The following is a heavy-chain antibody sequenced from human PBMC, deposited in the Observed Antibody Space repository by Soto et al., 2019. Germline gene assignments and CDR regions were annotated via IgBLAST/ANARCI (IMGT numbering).Heavy chain of an antibody. CDR2: IRSNANNNAT. CDR1: GFTFSGSA. V-gene: IGHV3-73*02. Sequence: EVQLVESGGGLVQPGGSLKLSCAASGFTFSGSAMHWVRQASGKGLEWVGRIRSNANNNATAYTASVEGRFTITREDSKNAAHLQINSLKTRDTAVYYCARDTARVYYGLDVWGLGTTVTVSS. J-gene: IGHJ6*02. D-gene: IGHD5-18*01. CDR3: ARDTARVYYGLDV.